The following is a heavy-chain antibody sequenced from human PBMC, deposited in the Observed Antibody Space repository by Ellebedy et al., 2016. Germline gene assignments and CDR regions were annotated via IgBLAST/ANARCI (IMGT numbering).Heavy chain of an antibody. CDR2: INHSGST. Sequence: GSLRLSXTVSGGSISSSSYYWGWIRQPPGKGLEWIGEINHSGSTNYNPSLKSRVTISVDTSKNQFSLKLSSVTAADTAVYYCASYHRPATQQQLTRGLHWGQGTLVTVSS. CDR3: ASYHRPATQQQLTRGLH. CDR1: GGSISSSSYY. V-gene: IGHV4-39*07. J-gene: IGHJ4*02. D-gene: IGHD6-13*01.